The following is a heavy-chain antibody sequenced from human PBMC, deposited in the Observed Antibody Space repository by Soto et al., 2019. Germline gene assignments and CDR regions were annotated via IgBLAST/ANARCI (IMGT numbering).Heavy chain of an antibody. CDR2: ISGSGGST. CDR1: GFTFSSYA. Sequence: GGSLRLSCAASGFTFSSYAMSWVRQAPGKGLEWVSAISGSGGSTYYADSVKGRFTISRDNSKNTLYLQMNSLRAEDTAVYYCAKGPHRDYDSTQGFDPWGQGTLVTVSS. V-gene: IGHV3-23*01. D-gene: IGHD3-22*01. CDR3: AKGPHRDYDSTQGFDP. J-gene: IGHJ5*02.